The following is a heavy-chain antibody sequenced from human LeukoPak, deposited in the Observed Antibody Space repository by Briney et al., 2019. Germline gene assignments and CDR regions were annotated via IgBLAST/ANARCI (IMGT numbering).Heavy chain of an antibody. V-gene: IGHV4-38-2*02. CDR3: ARGHGMATTNFDY. D-gene: IGHD5-24*01. CDR1: GYSISSSYY. Sequence: PSETLSLTCSVSGYSISSSYYWDWIRQPPGKGLEWIGGIYHSGSTYYNPSLKSRVTISVDTSKNQFSLKLSSVTAADTAVYYCARGHGMATTNFDYWGQGTLVTVSS. J-gene: IGHJ4*02. CDR2: IYHSGST.